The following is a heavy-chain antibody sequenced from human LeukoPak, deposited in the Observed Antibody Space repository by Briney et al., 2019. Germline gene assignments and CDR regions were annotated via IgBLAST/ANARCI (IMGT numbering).Heavy chain of an antibody. CDR2: ISSSSSYI. Sequence: PGGSLRLSCAASGLTFSSYDMSWVRQAPGKGLEWVSSISSSSSYIYYADSVKGRFTISRDNAKNSLYLQMNSLRAEDTAVYYCASPGRLEPTLDYWGQGTLVTVSS. J-gene: IGHJ4*02. V-gene: IGHV3-21*01. CDR3: ASPGRLEPTLDY. CDR1: GLTFSSYD. D-gene: IGHD1-1*01.